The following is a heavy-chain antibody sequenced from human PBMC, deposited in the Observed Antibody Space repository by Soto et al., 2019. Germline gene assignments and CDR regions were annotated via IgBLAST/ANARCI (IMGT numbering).Heavy chain of an antibody. CDR1: GFTFSSYW. CDR3: AKRRGAGGHFDY. CDR2: INSDGSST. V-gene: IGHV3-74*01. J-gene: IGHJ4*02. D-gene: IGHD2-15*01. Sequence: GALRLSCAASGFTFSSYWMHWVRQAPGKGLVWVSRINSDGSSTSYADSVKGRFTISRDNAKNTLYLQMNSLTAEDTAVYFCAKRRGAGGHFDYWGQGALVTVSS.